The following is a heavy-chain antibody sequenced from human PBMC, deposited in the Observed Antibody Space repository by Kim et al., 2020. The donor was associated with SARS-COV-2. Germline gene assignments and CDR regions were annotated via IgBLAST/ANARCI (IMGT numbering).Heavy chain of an antibody. CDR1: GFTFSSYA. CDR2: ISSTSRII. D-gene: IGHD3-16*01. CDR3: AREGDYAGGDPYYRDAF. J-gene: IGHJ3*01. V-gene: IGHV3-21*01. Sequence: GGSLRLSCAASGFTFSSYAMNWVRQAPGKGLEWVSSISSTSRIIYYAGSWKGRFTISRDNAENSLYLQMNSLRVEDTAVYYCAREGDYAGGDPYYRDAF.